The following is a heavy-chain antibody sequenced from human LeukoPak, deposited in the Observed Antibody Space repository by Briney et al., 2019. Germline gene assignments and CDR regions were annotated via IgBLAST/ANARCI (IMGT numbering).Heavy chain of an antibody. V-gene: IGHV1-69*04. CDR3: ARGEEAVAGTGDFDY. CDR2: IIPIFVA. Sequence: ASVKVSCKASGGTFSSYAISWVRQAPGQGLEWMGRIIPIFVANYAQKLQGRVTMTTDTSTSTAYMELRSLRSDDTAVYYCARGEEAVAGTGDFDYWGQGTLVTVSS. CDR1: GGTFSSYA. J-gene: IGHJ4*02. D-gene: IGHD6-19*01.